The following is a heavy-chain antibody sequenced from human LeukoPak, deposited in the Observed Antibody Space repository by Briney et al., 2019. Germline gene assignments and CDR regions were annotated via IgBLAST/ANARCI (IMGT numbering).Heavy chain of an antibody. V-gene: IGHV4-59*08. CDR3: ARHLELGYCSSTSCYREVDAFDI. J-gene: IGHJ3*02. CDR1: GGSISSYY. Sequence: SETLSLTCTVSGGSISSYYWSWIRQPPGKGLEWIGYIHYSGSTNYNPSLKSRVTISVDTSKNQFSLKLSSVTAADTAVYYCARHLELGYCSSTSCYREVDAFDIWGQGTMVTVSS. CDR2: IHYSGST. D-gene: IGHD2-2*02.